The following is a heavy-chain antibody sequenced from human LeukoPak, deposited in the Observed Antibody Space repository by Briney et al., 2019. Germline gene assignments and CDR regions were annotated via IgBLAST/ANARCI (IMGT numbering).Heavy chain of an antibody. Sequence: GASVKVSCKASGYTFTTYGIGWVRQAPGQGLEWIGWISGYNGNTNYAQKFQGRVTMTTDTSTSTAYMELRSLRSDDTAVYYCARTSHESVLYWSDPWGQGTLVNVSS. J-gene: IGHJ5*02. CDR3: ARTSHESVLYWSDP. CDR1: GYTFTTYG. D-gene: IGHD3-16*01. V-gene: IGHV1-18*01. CDR2: ISGYNGNT.